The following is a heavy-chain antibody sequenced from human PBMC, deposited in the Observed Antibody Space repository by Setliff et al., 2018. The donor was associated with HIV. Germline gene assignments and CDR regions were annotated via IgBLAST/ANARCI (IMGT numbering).Heavy chain of an antibody. V-gene: IGHV4-4*09. CDR3: ARRAVQDGSVTSSNWFDS. Sequence: SETLSLTCTVSGGSISSYYWSWIRQPPGKGLEWIGYIYGGGSTGYNPSLTSRVTMSADTPNNRFALRIGSVTAADTAVYYCARRAVQDGSVTSSNWFDSWGQGILVTVSS. CDR2: IYGGGST. CDR1: GGSISSYY. D-gene: IGHD1-1*01. J-gene: IGHJ5*01.